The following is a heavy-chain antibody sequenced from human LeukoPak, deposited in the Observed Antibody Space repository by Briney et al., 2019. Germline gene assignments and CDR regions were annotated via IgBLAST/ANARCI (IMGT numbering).Heavy chain of an antibody. D-gene: IGHD4-11*01. CDR2: IYYSGNT. Sequence: PSEALSLTCTVSGGSISSDNYHWAWIRQPPGKGLEWIGSIYYSGNTYSNPSLRSRVTISVDTSKNQFSLKLSSVTAADTAVYYCAREGTTVTHFDYWGQGTLVTVSS. J-gene: IGHJ4*02. CDR1: GGSISSDNYH. V-gene: IGHV4-39*07. CDR3: AREGTTVTHFDY.